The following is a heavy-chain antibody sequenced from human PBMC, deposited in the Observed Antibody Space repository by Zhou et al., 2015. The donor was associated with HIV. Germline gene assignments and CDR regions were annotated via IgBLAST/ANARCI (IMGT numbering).Heavy chain of an antibody. J-gene: IGHJ2*01. CDR3: ARDRGGAARPDWRYFDL. CDR2: IIPMFGTA. V-gene: IGHV1-69*06. CDR1: GGTFSTYA. Sequence: QVQLVQSGAEVKKPGSSVKLSCTASGGTFSTYAISWVRQAPGQGLEWMGGIIPMFGTAKYAQKFQGRVTITADRFANTAYMELRSLRSEDTAVFYCARDRGGAARPDWRYFDLWGRGTQVTVSS. D-gene: IGHD6-6*01.